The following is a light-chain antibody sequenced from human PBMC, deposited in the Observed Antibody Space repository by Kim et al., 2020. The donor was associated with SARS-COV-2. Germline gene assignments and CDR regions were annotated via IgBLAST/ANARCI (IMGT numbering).Light chain of an antibody. CDR2: GAS. CDR3: QQYNNWPPFT. V-gene: IGKV3-15*01. CDR1: QSVNSH. Sequence: VYPGERVTLSCRAIQSVNSHLAWYQQTPGQAPRLLIYGASTRATDIPARFSGSGSGTEFTLTISSLQSEDLAVYYCQQYNNWPPFTFGQGTKLEI. J-gene: IGKJ2*01.